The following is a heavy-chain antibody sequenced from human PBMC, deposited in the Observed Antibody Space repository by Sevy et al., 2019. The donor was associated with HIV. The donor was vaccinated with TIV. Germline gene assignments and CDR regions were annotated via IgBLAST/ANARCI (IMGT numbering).Heavy chain of an antibody. J-gene: IGHJ3*02. D-gene: IGHD1-1*01. CDR3: AKWNHHEGAFDI. CDR2: ISYDGSDK. V-gene: IGHV3-30*18. Sequence: GGSLRLSCAASGFTFSSYGMHWVRQAPGKGLEWVAVISYDGSDKYYAHSVKGRFTISRDNSKNRLYLQMNSLRAEDTAVYYCAKWNHHEGAFDIWGQGTMVTVSS. CDR1: GFTFSSYG.